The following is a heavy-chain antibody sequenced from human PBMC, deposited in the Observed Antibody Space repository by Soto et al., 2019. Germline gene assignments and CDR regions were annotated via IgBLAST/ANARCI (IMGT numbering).Heavy chain of an antibody. Sequence: GGSLRLSCAASGFTFTNYALHWVRQAPGKGLEWVSSISGGGTGTYSADAVKGRFTISSDKSRNTVYLQMNSLRAEDTAVYYCAKGLDGMDVWGQGTTVTVSS. CDR3: AKGLDGMDV. CDR1: GFTFTNYA. CDR2: ISGGGTGT. J-gene: IGHJ6*02. V-gene: IGHV3-23*01.